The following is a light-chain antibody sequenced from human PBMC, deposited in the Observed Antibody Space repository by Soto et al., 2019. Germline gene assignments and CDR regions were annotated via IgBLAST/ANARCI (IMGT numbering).Light chain of an antibody. V-gene: IGKV3-15*01. CDR3: HQYHRTVPPVT. CDR2: GAS. J-gene: IGKJ4*01. Sequence: DILLTQSPAIVSVSPGERATLSCRASRSVSTNLAWYQHKHGQAPRLLNYGASTRLTDIPPRFRGSGSGTEFTLTINYVKSVDFGVYHCHQYHRTVPPVTFGGGTKLEI. CDR1: RSVSTN.